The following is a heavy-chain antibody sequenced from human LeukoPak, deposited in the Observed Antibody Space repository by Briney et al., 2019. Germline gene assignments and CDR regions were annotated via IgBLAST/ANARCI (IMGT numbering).Heavy chain of an antibody. CDR3: ARRGTQGNNWSAP. Sequence: SVKVSCKASGGTFSSYAISWVRQAPGQGLEWMGGIIPIFGTANYAQKFQGRVTITTDESTSTAYMELSSLRSEDTAVYYCARRGTQGNNWSAPGGQGTLATVSS. CDR2: IIPIFGTA. D-gene: IGHD3-10*01. V-gene: IGHV1-69*05. CDR1: GGTFSSYA. J-gene: IGHJ5*02.